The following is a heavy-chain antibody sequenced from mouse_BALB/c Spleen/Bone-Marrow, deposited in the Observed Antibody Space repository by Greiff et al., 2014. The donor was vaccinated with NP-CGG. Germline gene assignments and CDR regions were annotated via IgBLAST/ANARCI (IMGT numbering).Heavy chain of an antibody. Sequence: EVKLMESGGGLVKLGGSLKLSCAASGFTFSSYYMSWVRQTPEKRLELVAAINSNGGSTYYPDTVKGRFTISRDNAKNTLYLQMSSLKSEDTALYYCARRGWDGYFDYWGQGTTPTVSS. CDR2: INSNGGST. J-gene: IGHJ2*01. V-gene: IGHV5-6-2*01. D-gene: IGHD4-1*01. CDR3: ARRGWDGYFDY. CDR1: GFTFSSYY.